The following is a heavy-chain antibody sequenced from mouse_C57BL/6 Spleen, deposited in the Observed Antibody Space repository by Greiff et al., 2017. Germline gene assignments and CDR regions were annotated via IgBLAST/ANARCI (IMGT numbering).Heavy chain of an antibody. D-gene: IGHD1-1*01. Sequence: EVQLQQSGAELARPGASVKLSCTASGFNIKDAYMHWVKQRPEQGLEWIGWLDPVNGDTEYASKFQGKATIKADTTSNTAYLQLSSLTSEDTAVYYCAYYYGSAWYFDVWGTGTTVTVSS. CDR1: GFNIKDAY. CDR3: AYYYGSAWYFDV. J-gene: IGHJ1*03. CDR2: LDPVNGDT. V-gene: IGHV14-4*01.